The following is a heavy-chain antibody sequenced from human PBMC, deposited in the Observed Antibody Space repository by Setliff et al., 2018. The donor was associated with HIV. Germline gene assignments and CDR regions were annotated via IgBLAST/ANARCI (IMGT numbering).Heavy chain of an antibody. D-gene: IGHD3-22*01. CDR3: ARDQPGYYDSRGFPLDAFDV. J-gene: IGHJ3*01. CDR1: GDSISGHY. CDR2: ISYTGST. V-gene: IGHV4-59*11. Sequence: SETLSLTCDVSGDSISGHYWSWLRQPPGKGLEWIGYISYTGSTNYNPSLKSRLTISLDTSKNQFFLKLSSVTAADTAIYYCARDQPGYYDSRGFPLDAFDVWGQGTVVTVSS.